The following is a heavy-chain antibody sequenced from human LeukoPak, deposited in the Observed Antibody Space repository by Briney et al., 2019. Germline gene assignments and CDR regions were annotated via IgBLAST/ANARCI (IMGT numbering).Heavy chain of an antibody. CDR3: ARDYYYGMDV. CDR2: INPDGITT. V-gene: IGHV3-74*01. J-gene: IGHJ6*02. CDR1: GFTVSSNY. Sequence: GGSLRLSCAASGFTVSSNYMTWVRQAPGKGLEWVSRINPDGITTTCADSVKGRFTISRDNAKNTLFLQMNSLRAEDTAVYYCARDYYYGMDVWGQGTTITVSS.